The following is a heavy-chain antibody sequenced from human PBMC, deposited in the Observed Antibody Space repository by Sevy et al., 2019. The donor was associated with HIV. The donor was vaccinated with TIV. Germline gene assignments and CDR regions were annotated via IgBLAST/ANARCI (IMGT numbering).Heavy chain of an antibody. J-gene: IGHJ6*02. CDR3: ARDGVTAPPGYYYGMDV. Sequence: GGSRRLSCAASGFTFSSYTMNWVRQAPGKGLEWVPYISSSSSTIYYADSVKGRFTISRDNAKNSLYLQMNSLRDEDTAVYYCARDGVTAPPGYYYGMDVWGQGTTVTVSS. D-gene: IGHD2-21*02. CDR1: GFTFSSYT. V-gene: IGHV3-48*02. CDR2: ISSSSSTI.